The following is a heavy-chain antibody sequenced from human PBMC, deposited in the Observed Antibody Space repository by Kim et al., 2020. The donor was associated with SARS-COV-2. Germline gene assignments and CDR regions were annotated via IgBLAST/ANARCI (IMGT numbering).Heavy chain of an antibody. J-gene: IGHJ4*02. CDR2: IYPGDSDT. Sequence: GESLKISCKGSGYSFTSYWIGWVRQMPGKGLEWMGIIYPGDSDTRYSPSFQVQVTISADKSISTAYLQWSSLKASDTAMYYCARLPRRLYYYDSSGYGYYFDYWGQGTLVTVSS. V-gene: IGHV5-51*01. D-gene: IGHD3-22*01. CDR1: GYSFTSYW. CDR3: ARLPRRLYYYDSSGYGYYFDY.